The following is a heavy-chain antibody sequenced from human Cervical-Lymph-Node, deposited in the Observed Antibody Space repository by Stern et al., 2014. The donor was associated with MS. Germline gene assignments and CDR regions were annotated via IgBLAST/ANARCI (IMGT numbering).Heavy chain of an antibody. CDR1: GSTRSELS. D-gene: IGHD4-17*01. CDR2: FDPEIGET. J-gene: IGHJ4*02. Sequence: VQLVQSGAEVKKPGASVKVSCKVSGSTRSELSVHWVRQAPGKGLEWMGGFDPEIGETIYEQNFEGRVTMTEDKSTSTAYMQLSSLSSEDTAVYYCESVNDYGAYFDLWGQGTLVTVSS. V-gene: IGHV1-24*01. CDR3: ESVNDYGAYFDL.